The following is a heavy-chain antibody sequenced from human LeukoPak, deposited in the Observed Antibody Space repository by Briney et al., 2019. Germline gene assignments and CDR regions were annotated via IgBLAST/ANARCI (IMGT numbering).Heavy chain of an antibody. CDR1: GYTFTSYG. CDR3: ARGDIVVLPASIPHNWFDP. Sequence: GASVKVSFKASGYTFTSYGINWVRQAPGQGLEWMGWINPNSGGTNYAQKFQGRVTMTRDTSISTAYMELSRLRSDDTAVYYCARGDIVVLPASIPHNWFDPWGQGTLVTVSS. J-gene: IGHJ5*02. D-gene: IGHD2-2*02. CDR2: INPNSGGT. V-gene: IGHV1-2*02.